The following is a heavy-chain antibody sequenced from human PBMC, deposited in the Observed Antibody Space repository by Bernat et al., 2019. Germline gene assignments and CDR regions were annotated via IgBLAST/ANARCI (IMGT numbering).Heavy chain of an antibody. D-gene: IGHD1-26*01. CDR2: IYYSGST. V-gene: IGHV4-39*07. CDR1: GGSISSSSYY. J-gene: IGHJ1*01. CDR3: ARSGRTGAEYFQH. Sequence: QLQLQESGPGLVKPSETLSLTCTVSGGSISSSSYYWGWIRQPPGKGLEWIGSIYYSGSTYYNPSLKSRVTISVDTSKNQFSLKLSSVTAADTAVYYCARSGRTGAEYFQHWGQGTLVTVSS.